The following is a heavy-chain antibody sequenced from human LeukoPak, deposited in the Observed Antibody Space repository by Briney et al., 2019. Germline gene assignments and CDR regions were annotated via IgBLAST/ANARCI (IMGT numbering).Heavy chain of an antibody. CDR2: IYSGGST. CDR3: ARDSYGIQFDY. CDR1: GFTVSSSF. V-gene: IGHV3-53*01. J-gene: IGHJ4*02. Sequence: GGSLRLSCAASGFTVSSSFMSWVRQAPGEGLEWVSVIYSGGSTYYADSVKGRFTISRDNSKNTMYLQMNSLRAEDTAVYYCARDSYGIQFDYWGQGTLVTVSS. D-gene: IGHD5-18*01.